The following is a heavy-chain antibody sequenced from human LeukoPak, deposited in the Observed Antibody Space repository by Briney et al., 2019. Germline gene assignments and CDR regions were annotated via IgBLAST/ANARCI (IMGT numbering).Heavy chain of an antibody. CDR3: AKEGRYCSSTSCSKYFDY. CDR2: ISGSGGST. J-gene: IGHJ4*02. D-gene: IGHD2-2*01. CDR1: GFTFSSYA. V-gene: IGHV3-23*01. Sequence: GGSLRLSCAASGFTFSSYAMSWVRQAPGKGLEWVSAISGSGGSTYYADSVKGRSTISRDNSKNTLYLQMNSLRAEDTAVYYCAKEGRYCSSTSCSKYFDYWGQGTLVTVSS.